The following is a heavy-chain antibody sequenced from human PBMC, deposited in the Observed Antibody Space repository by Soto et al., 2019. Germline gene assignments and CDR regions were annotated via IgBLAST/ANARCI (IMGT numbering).Heavy chain of an antibody. D-gene: IGHD4-17*01. CDR1: GFTFSSYG. V-gene: IGHV3-33*01. Sequence: QVQLVESGGGVVQPGRSLRLSCAASGFTFSSYGMHWVRQAPGKGLEWVAVIWYDGSNKYYADSVKGRFTISRDNSKNTLYRQMNSLRAEDTAVYYCAREGAYGDYFPKAQDYWGQGTLVTVSS. CDR3: AREGAYGDYFPKAQDY. CDR2: IWYDGSNK. J-gene: IGHJ4*02.